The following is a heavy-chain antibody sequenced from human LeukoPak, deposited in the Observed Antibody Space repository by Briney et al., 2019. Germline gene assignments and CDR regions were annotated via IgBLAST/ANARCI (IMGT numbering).Heavy chain of an antibody. CDR2: IYYSGST. CDR1: GGSISSSSYY. CDR3: ARSIAAAHWYFDL. Sequence: SETLSLTCTVSGGSISSSSYYWGWIRQPPGKGLEWIGSIYYSGSTYYNPSLKSRVTISVDTSKNQFSLKLSSVTAADTAVYYCARSIAAAHWYFDLWGRGTLVTVSS. V-gene: IGHV4-39*07. J-gene: IGHJ2*01. D-gene: IGHD6-25*01.